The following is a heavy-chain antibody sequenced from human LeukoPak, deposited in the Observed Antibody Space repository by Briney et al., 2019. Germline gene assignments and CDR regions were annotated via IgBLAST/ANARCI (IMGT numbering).Heavy chain of an antibody. D-gene: IGHD2-2*01. Sequence: SVKVSCKASGGTFSSYAISWVRQAPGQGLEWMGVIIPIFGTANYAQKFQGRVTITTDESTSTAYMELTSLRSEDTAVYYCARDTCSSTSCYGALANYYYYMDVWGKGTTVTVSS. J-gene: IGHJ6*03. V-gene: IGHV1-69*05. CDR3: ARDTCSSTSCYGALANYYYYMDV. CDR1: GGTFSSYA. CDR2: IIPIFGTA.